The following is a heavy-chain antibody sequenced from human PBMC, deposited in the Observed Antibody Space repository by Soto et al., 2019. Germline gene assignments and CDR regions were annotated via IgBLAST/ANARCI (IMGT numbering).Heavy chain of an antibody. Sequence: QVQLQESGPGLVKPSETLSLTCTVAGGSISSYYWSWIRQPPGKGLEWIGYIYYSGSTNYNPSLKSRVTISVDTSKNQFSLKLSSVTAADTAVYYCAGSYVGEWLRWFDPWGQGTLVTVSS. V-gene: IGHV4-59*01. D-gene: IGHD3-10*01. J-gene: IGHJ5*02. CDR2: IYYSGST. CDR3: AGSYVGEWLRWFDP. CDR1: GGSISSYY.